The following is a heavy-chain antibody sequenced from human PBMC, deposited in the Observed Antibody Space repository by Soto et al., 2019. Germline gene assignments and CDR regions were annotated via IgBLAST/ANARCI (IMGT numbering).Heavy chain of an antibody. CDR2: SNEGSGNT. J-gene: IGHJ4*02. V-gene: IGHV1-3*01. D-gene: IGHD3-3*02. Sequence: QVQLVQSGPEVNRPGASVRISCRTAVSSFKNYAIHWVLQAPGKKLEWMGCSNEGSGNTRYSHKFQGRRSSATYTCANTSYMALRSRTSEDTAVYVCERDARTISGAVTLDCWDPGTLVTVYS. CDR1: VSSFKNYA. CDR3: ERDARTISGAVTLDC.